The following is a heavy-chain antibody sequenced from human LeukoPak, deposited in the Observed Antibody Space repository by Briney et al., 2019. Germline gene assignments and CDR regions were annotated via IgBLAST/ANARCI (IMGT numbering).Heavy chain of an antibody. J-gene: IGHJ3*02. Sequence: GSLRLSCAASGFTFSSYSMNWVRQAPGKGLEWVSSISSSSSYIYYADSVKGRFTISRDNAKNSLYLQLNSLRAEDTAVYYCASRRYCTSSSCLLERDAFDIWGQGTMVTVFS. CDR3: ASRRYCTSSSCLLERDAFDI. CDR1: GFTFSSYS. D-gene: IGHD2-2*01. CDR2: ISSSSSYI. V-gene: IGHV3-21*01.